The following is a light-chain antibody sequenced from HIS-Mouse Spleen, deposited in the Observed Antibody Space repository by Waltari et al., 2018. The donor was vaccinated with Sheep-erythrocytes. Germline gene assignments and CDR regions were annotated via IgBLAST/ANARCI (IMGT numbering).Light chain of an antibody. J-gene: IGLJ2*01. CDR2: QDS. V-gene: IGLV3-1*01. Sequence: SYELTQPPSVSVSPGQTASITCSGDKLGDKYACWYQQKPGHSPGLVIYQDSKRPSGIPERFSGSNSGTTATLTISGTQAMDEADYYCQAWDSSTVVFGGGTKLTVL. CDR3: QAWDSSTVV. CDR1: KLGDKY.